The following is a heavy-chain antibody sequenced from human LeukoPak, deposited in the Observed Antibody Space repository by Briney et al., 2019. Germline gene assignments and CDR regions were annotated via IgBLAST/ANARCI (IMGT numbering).Heavy chain of an antibody. CDR2: ISGSAYGT. V-gene: IGHV3-23*01. CDR1: GFTFSTYA. D-gene: IGHD4-17*01. Sequence: GGSLKLSCTASGFTFSTYAMSWVRQAPGKGLEWVSSISGSAYGTYYADSVKGRFTISRDNSKNTLYLQMNSLRAEDTAVYYCAKPYGDYEYYFDYWGQGTLVTVSS. J-gene: IGHJ4*02. CDR3: AKPYGDYEYYFDY.